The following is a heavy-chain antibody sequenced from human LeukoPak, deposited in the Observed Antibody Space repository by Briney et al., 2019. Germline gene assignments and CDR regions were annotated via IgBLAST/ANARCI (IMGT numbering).Heavy chain of an antibody. D-gene: IGHD1-26*01. Sequence: PGKSLRLSCAASVFSFETYAMHWVRQAPGKGRECVALILYDGSLENTADSVRGRFIISRDNSKNTLFLQMNSLRIEDTAVYYCARGAILGGYNLIDDWGQGTLVTVSS. CDR3: ARGAILGGYNLIDD. CDR1: VFSFETYA. V-gene: IGHV3-30*04. J-gene: IGHJ4*02. CDR2: ILYDGSLE.